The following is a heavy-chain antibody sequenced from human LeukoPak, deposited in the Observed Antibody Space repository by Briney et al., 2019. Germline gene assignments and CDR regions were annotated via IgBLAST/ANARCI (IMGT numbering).Heavy chain of an antibody. J-gene: IGHJ3*02. CDR3: ARGHITMIVAPGAFDI. CDR1: GGSISSYY. CDR2: IYYSGST. Sequence: SETLSLTCTVSGGSISSYYWSWIRQPPGKGLEWIGYIYYSGSTNYNPSLKSRVTISVDTSKNQFSLKLSSVTAADTAVYYCARGHITMIVAPGAFDIWGQGTRVTVSS. D-gene: IGHD3-22*01. V-gene: IGHV4-59*01.